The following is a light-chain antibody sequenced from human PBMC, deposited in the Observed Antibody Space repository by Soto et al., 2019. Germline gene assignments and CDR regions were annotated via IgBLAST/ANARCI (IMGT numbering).Light chain of an antibody. J-gene: IGLJ2*01. V-gene: IGLV2-8*01. CDR1: SSDVGGYNY. CDR2: EVT. Sequence: QSALTQPPSASGSPGQSVTISCTGTSSDVGGYNYVSWYQQHPGKAPKVMIYEVTKRPSGVPDRFSGSKSGNTASLTVSGLQAEDEAEYYCSSYAGSDRLVFGGGTKLTVL. CDR3: SSYAGSDRLV.